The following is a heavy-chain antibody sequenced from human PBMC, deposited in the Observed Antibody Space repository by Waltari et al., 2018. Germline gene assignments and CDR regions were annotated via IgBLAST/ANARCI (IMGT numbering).Heavy chain of an antibody. CDR3: ATPFYNWDDPLHS. Sequence: EVQLLESGGDLVRPGGSLLLSCAVSGPSFRNSAINWVRLAPGTGLGWVSGISVSDATYYADSVKGRFTISRDTSKNTVFLQMNGLRAEDTAVYYCATPFYNWDDPLHSWGQGTLVTVSS. CDR2: ISVSDAT. D-gene: IGHD1-20*01. J-gene: IGHJ4*02. V-gene: IGHV3-23*01. CDR1: GPSFRNSA.